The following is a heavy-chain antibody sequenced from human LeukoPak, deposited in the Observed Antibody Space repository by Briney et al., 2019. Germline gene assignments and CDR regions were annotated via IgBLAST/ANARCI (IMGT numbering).Heavy chain of an antibody. Sequence: PGGSLRLSCAASGFPFSSYWMTWVRQAPGKGLEWVANIKQDGSEKYYVDSVKGRFTISRDNAKNSLYLQMNSLRAEDTAVYYCARGEDNAHEYLREDYWGQGSMVTDSS. D-gene: IGHD2/OR15-2a*01. V-gene: IGHV3-7*04. CDR2: IKQDGSEK. CDR3: ARGEDNAHEYLREDY. CDR1: GFPFSSYW. J-gene: IGHJ4*02.